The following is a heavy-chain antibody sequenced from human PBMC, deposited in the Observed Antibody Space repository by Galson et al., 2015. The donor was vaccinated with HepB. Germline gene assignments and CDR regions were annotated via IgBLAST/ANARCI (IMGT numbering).Heavy chain of an antibody. CDR1: GYTFTSYA. Sequence: SVKVSCKASGYTFTSYAMHWVRQAPGQRLEWMGWINAGNGNTKYSQKFQGRVTITRDTSASTAYMELSSLRSEDTAVYYCARDLGLAGDKNYYYYYGMDVWGQGTTVTVSS. J-gene: IGHJ6*02. D-gene: IGHD2-15*01. CDR3: ARDLGLAGDKNYYYYYGMDV. V-gene: IGHV1-3*01. CDR2: INAGNGNT.